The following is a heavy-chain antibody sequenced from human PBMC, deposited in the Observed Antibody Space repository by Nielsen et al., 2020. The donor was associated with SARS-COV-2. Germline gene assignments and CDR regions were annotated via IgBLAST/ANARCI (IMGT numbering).Heavy chain of an antibody. Sequence: GGSLRLSCKAFGYSFTKNWIAWVRQTPGKGLEWMGSIWPDDSDTTYSPSFQGQVTISADKSVSTAHLQWSSLKASDTAIYYCAKLKSVSGRGWFYFDSWGQGTQVTVSS. V-gene: IGHV5-51*01. J-gene: IGHJ4*02. CDR2: IWPDDSDT. CDR3: AKLKSVSGRGWFYFDS. CDR1: GYSFTKNW. D-gene: IGHD6-19*01.